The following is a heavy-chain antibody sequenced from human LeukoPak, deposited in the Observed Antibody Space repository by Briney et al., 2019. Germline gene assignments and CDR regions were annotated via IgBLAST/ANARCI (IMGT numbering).Heavy chain of an antibody. V-gene: IGHV3-30-3*01. CDR3: ARGEFNSGDLDY. CDR2: ISYDGNSK. CDR1: KFTFSSYA. J-gene: IGHJ4*02. D-gene: IGHD3-10*01. Sequence: PGRSLRLSCAASKFTFSSYAMVWVRQAPGRGLEWVAVISYDGNSKYHAESVKGRFTLSRDNSKNTLYLQMNSLRAEDTAVYFCARGEFNSGDLDYWGQGTLVTVSS.